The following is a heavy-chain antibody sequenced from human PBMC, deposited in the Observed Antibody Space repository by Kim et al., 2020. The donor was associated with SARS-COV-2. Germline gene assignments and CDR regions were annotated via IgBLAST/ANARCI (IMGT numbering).Heavy chain of an antibody. V-gene: IGHV4-59*01. J-gene: IGHJ6*03. CDR3: ARVVSTYYYGSGSYYIVGTNDYYMDV. D-gene: IGHD3-10*01. CDR2: IYYSGST. Sequence: SETLSLTCTVSGGSISSYYWSWIRQPPGKGLEWIGYIYYSGSTNYNPSLKSRVTISVDTSKNQFSLKLSSVTAADTAVYYCARVVSTYYYGSGSYYIVGTNDYYMDVWGKGTTVTVSS. CDR1: GGSISSYY.